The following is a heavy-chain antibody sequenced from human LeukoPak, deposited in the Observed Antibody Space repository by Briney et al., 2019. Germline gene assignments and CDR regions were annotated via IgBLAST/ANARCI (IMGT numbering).Heavy chain of an antibody. CDR2: ISSNGDFT. J-gene: IGHJ4*02. CDR1: RFTFSTYA. CDR3: ATVNRDCSGGTCYSYDY. V-gene: IGHV3-23*01. Sequence: PGGFLRLSCVASRFTFSTYAVNWVRQAPGKGLEWVSAISSNGDFTYYADSVRGRFTISRDNSKNTVFLQMNGLRADDRAVYYCATVNRDCSGGTCYSYDYWGQGTLVTVSS. D-gene: IGHD2-15*01.